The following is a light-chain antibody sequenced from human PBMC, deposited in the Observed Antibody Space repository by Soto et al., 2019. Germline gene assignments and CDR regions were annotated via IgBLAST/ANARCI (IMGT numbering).Light chain of an antibody. Sequence: EIVLSQSPATLSLSPGEGATLSCGASESVYSSYVAWYQQKPGLAPRLLIYDASNRATGIPDRFSGSGSGTDYILTINRLEPEDFAEYYCQQYGNAPITFGQGTRLEIK. CDR1: ESVYSSY. CDR2: DAS. CDR3: QQYGNAPIT. J-gene: IGKJ5*01. V-gene: IGKV3D-20*01.